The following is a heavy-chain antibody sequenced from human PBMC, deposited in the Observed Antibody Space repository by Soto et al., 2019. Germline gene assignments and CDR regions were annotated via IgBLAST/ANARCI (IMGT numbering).Heavy chain of an antibody. D-gene: IGHD2-15*01. J-gene: IGHJ4*02. CDR3: ARPNCSGGSCYPEFDY. CDR2: IWYDGSNK. V-gene: IGHV3-33*01. CDR1: GFTFSSYG. Sequence: GGSLRLSCAASGFTFSSYGMHWVRQAPGKGLEWVAVIWYDGSNKYYADSVKGRFTIPRDNSKKTLYLQMNFLRAEDSAMYYCARPNCSGGSCYPEFDYWGRGTLVTVSS.